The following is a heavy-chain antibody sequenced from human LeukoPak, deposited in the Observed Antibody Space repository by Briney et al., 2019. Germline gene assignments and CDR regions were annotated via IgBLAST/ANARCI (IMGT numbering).Heavy chain of an antibody. J-gene: IGHJ4*02. CDR3: AKENPVGGTNYFDY. CDR1: GFTFSSFP. CDR2: ITSDADTT. D-gene: IGHD1-26*01. V-gene: IGHV3-23*01. Sequence: GGSLRLSCAASGFTFSSFPMSWLRQAPGKGLEWVSAITSDADTTYYAESVKGRFTISRDNSKNTLYLQMNTLRAEDGAVYYCAKENPVGGTNYFDYWGQGTLVTVSS.